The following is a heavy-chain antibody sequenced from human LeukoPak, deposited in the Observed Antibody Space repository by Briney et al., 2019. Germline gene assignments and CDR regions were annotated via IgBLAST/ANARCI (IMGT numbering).Heavy chain of an antibody. CDR2: IYTSGST. Sequence: SQTLSLTCTVSGGSISSGSYYWSWIRQPAGKGLEWIGRIYTSGSTNYNPSLKSRVTISVDTSKNQFSLKLSSVTAADTAVYYCVADPYYDASGPPRWFDPWGQGTLVTVSS. V-gene: IGHV4-61*02. D-gene: IGHD3-22*01. CDR3: VADPYYDASGPPRWFDP. CDR1: GGSISSGSYY. J-gene: IGHJ5*02.